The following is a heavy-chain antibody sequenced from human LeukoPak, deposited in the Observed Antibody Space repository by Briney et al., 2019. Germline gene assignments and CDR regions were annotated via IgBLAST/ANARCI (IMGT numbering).Heavy chain of an antibody. CDR3: ARRQGALTENAFDI. CDR2: IYYSGST. D-gene: IGHD3-16*01. CDR1: GGSISSYY. V-gene: IGHV4-59*08. J-gene: IGHJ3*02. Sequence: SETLSLTCTVSGGSISSYYWSWIRQPPGKGLEWIGYIYYSGSTNYNPSLKSRVTISVDTSKNQFSLKLSSVTAADTAVYYCARRQGALTENAFDIWGQGTTVTVSS.